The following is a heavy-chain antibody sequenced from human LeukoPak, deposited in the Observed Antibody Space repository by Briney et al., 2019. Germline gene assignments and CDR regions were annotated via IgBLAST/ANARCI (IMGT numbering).Heavy chain of an antibody. Sequence: ASVKVSCKASGYTFTGYHIHCVRQAPGPGLEWMWRINPYSGDTNFAQKFQGRVTMTRDTSITTAYMDLSSLTPDDTAVYFCARDQGSLTRSWYTGYWGQGTQVTVSS. D-gene: IGHD6-13*01. CDR3: ARDQGSLTRSWYTGY. V-gene: IGHV1-2*06. CDR1: GYTFTGYH. CDR2: INPYSGDT. J-gene: IGHJ4*02.